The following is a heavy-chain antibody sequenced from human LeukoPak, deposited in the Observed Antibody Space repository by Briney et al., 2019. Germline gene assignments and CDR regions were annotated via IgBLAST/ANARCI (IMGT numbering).Heavy chain of an antibody. D-gene: IGHD1-26*01. Sequence: KGGESLKISCKGSGYSFSTYWIGWVRQMPGKGLEWMGIIYPGDSDTRYSPSFQGQVTISVDKSINTAYLQWSSLKASDTAMYYCARHDTTSSDDYWGQGTLVTVSS. J-gene: IGHJ4*02. CDR3: ARHDTTSSDDY. V-gene: IGHV5-51*01. CDR2: IYPGDSDT. CDR1: GYSFSTYW.